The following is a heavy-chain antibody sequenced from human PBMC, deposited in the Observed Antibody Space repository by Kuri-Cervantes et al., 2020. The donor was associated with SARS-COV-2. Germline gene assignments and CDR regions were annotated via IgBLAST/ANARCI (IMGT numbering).Heavy chain of an antibody. CDR2: MSPNSGNT. CDR1: GYTFTSYD. D-gene: IGHD3-3*01. Sequence: SVKVSCKASGYTFTSYDINRVRQATGQGLEWMGYMSPNSGNTGYAQKFQGRVTMTRNTFTSTAYMELSRLTSEDTAVYYCARAYDRVFWGQGTMVTVSS. CDR3: ARAYDRVF. V-gene: IGHV1-8*01. J-gene: IGHJ4*03.